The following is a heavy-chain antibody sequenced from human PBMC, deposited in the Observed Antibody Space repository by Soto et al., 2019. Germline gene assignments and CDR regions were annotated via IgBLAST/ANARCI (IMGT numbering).Heavy chain of an antibody. J-gene: IGHJ4*02. CDR1: GFTFSTYA. CDR3: ATARHCSRDACPAAE. D-gene: IGHD2-21*01. CDR2: ITGRGDRT. Sequence: EVQLLESGGGLVQPGGSLRLSCAASGFTFSTYAMTWVRQAPGKGLEWVSTITGRGDRTYYADSVRGRFSISRDQSNNTLFLQMSALRAEDTALYYCATARHCSRDACPAAEWGQGTLITVSS. V-gene: IGHV3-23*01.